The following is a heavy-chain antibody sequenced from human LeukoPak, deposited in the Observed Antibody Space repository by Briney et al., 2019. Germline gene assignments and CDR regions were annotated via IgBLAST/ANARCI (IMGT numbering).Heavy chain of an antibody. Sequence: PSETLSLTCTISGGSISSSDYYWGWIRQPPGKGLEWIGSMYYSGSTNYNPSLKSRVTVSVDTSKNQFSLKLSSVTAADTAVYYCASLRTGDFDYWGQGALVTVSS. D-gene: IGHD3-10*01. J-gene: IGHJ4*02. CDR1: GGSISSSDYY. CDR3: ASLRTGDFDY. CDR2: MYYSGST. V-gene: IGHV4-39*01.